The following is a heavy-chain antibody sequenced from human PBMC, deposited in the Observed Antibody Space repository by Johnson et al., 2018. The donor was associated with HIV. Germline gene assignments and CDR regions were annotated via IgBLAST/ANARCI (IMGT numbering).Heavy chain of an antibody. CDR3: ARDGEWELEDAFDI. V-gene: IGHV3-30*04. CDR1: GFTFSSYA. D-gene: IGHD1-26*01. Sequence: QVLLLESGGGVVQPGRSLRLSCAASGFTFSSYAMHWVRQAPGKGLEWVAVISYDGSNKYYADSVKGRFTISRDNSKNTLYLQMNSLRAEDTAVYYCARDGEWELEDAFDIWGQGTMVTVSS. J-gene: IGHJ3*02. CDR2: ISYDGSNK.